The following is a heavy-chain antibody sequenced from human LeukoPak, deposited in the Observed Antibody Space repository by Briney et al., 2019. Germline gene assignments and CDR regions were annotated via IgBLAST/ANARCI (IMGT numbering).Heavy chain of an antibody. Sequence: GRSLRLSCAASGFTFSSYGMHWVRQAPGKGLEWVAVISYDGNNKYYADSVKGRFTISRDNSKNTLFLQMNSLRAEDTAVYYCAKGVDYCSGGSCPADYWGPGTLVTVSS. CDR1: GFTFSSYG. D-gene: IGHD2-15*01. CDR3: AKGVDYCSGGSCPADY. J-gene: IGHJ4*02. V-gene: IGHV3-30*18. CDR2: ISYDGNNK.